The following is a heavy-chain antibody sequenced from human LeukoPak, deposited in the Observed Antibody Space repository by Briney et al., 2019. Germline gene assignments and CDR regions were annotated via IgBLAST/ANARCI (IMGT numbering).Heavy chain of an antibody. V-gene: IGHV4-59*01. D-gene: IGHD2-15*01. CDR2: IYYSGIT. CDR1: GRFISSYY. Sequence: PSDLLTLTCTVSGRFISSYYGSWLRQPPGKGLEWIGYIYYSGITDYNPSLRSRVTISVDTSKNQFSLKLSSVTAADTAVYYCAREDYCGGGSCYSGYFQHWGQGTLVTVSS. CDR3: AREDYCGGGSCYSGYFQH. J-gene: IGHJ1*01.